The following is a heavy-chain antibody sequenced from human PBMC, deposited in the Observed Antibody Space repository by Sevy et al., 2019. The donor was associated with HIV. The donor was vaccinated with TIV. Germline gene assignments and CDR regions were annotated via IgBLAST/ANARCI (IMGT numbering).Heavy chain of an antibody. J-gene: IGHJ3*02. V-gene: IGHV2-5*01. CDR2: IYWNDDR. CDR3: AHTSYDTSGYYNHDAFDI. Sequence: SGPTLVNPTQTLTLTCTFSGFSLSTTEVGVGWIRQPPGTALEWLALIYWNDDRRYSPSLKSRLTITKDTSKNQVVLKMTNMDPVDTATYYCAHTSYDTSGYYNHDAFDIWGQGTMVTVSS. CDR1: GFSLSTTEVG. D-gene: IGHD3-22*01.